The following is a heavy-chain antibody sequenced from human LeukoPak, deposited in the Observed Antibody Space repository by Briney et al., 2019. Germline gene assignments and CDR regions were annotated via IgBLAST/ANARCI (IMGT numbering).Heavy chain of an antibody. D-gene: IGHD3-3*01. J-gene: IGHJ6*02. CDR1: GYAFTGYY. CDR3: AREQPMGRYDFWSGLFPGGYYGMDV. Sequence: ASVKVSCKASGYAFTGYYMHWVRQAPGQGLEWMGWINPNSGGTNYAQKFQGRVTMTRDTSISTAYMELSRLRSDDTAVYYCAREQPMGRYDFWSGLFPGGYYGMDVWGQGTTVTVSS. CDR2: INPNSGGT. V-gene: IGHV1-2*02.